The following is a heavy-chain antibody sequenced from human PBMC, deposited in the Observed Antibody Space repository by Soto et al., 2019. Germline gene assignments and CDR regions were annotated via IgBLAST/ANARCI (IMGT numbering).Heavy chain of an antibody. V-gene: IGHV3-72*01. D-gene: IGHD1-26*01. CDR1: GFTFSDHY. CDR2: SRNRVNSHTI. Sequence: EVQLVESGGGLVQPGGSLILSCAASGFTFSDHYMNWVRQAQGKGLEWVARSRNRVNSHTIEYAASVKGRFTISRDESKSSLYLQMNSLKIEDTAVYYCTRGLLGGAPSYTFHGMDVWGQGTTVTVSS. CDR3: TRGLLGGAPSYTFHGMDV. J-gene: IGHJ6*01.